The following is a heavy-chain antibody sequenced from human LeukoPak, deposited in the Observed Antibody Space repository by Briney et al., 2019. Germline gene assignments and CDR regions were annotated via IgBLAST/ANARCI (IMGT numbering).Heavy chain of an antibody. V-gene: IGHV3-74*01. CDR2: INSGGTTT. Sequence: SGGSLRLSGAASGFTFSGYWMHWVRQVPGRGLVWVSGINSGGTTTNYGDSVRGLFPISRDNAKNTLYLQMNSLRAEDTAVYYCGRETYTYDTSGPDHWGQGTLVTVSS. D-gene: IGHD3-22*01. CDR1: GFTFSGYW. J-gene: IGHJ4*02. CDR3: GRETYTYDTSGPDH.